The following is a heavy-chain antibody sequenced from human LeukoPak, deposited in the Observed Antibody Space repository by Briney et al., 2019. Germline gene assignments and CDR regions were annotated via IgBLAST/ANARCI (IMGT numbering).Heavy chain of an antibody. D-gene: IGHD1-26*01. CDR3: ARDKPRGSYYGSIFDS. CDR2: IRYDGGEI. CDR1: GFTFSSYW. J-gene: IGHJ4*02. Sequence: GGSLRLSCEGSGFTFSSYWMSWVRQAPGKGLEWVANIRYDGGEIYYVDSVKGRFTISRDNAKNSLYLQMNSLRAEDAAVYYCARDKPRGSYYGSIFDSWGQGTLVTVSS. V-gene: IGHV3-7*01.